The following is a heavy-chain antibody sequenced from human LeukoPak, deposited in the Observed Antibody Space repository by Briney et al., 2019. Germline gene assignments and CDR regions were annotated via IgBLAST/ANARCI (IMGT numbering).Heavy chain of an antibody. CDR1: GFTFSDYE. D-gene: IGHD6-25*01. CDR3: ARDGTPHYTTGWVFFDY. V-gene: IGHV3-48*03. J-gene: IGHJ4*02. CDR2: IGGSGSAI. Sequence: GGSLRLSCAASGFTFSDYEMNWVRQARGKGLEGLSYIGGSGSAIHYADSVKGRFTISRDNAENSLYLQMNSLRAEDTAVYYCARDGTPHYTTGWVFFDYWGQGTLVTVSS.